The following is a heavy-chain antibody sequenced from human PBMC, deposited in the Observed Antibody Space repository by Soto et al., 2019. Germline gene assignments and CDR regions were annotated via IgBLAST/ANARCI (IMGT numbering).Heavy chain of an antibody. CDR1: GYTFTSYG. V-gene: IGHV1-18*01. D-gene: IGHD3-3*01. J-gene: IGHJ6*02. CDR2: ISAYNGNT. Sequence: GASVKVSCKASGYTFTSYGISWVRQAPGQGLEWMGWISAYNGNTNYAQKLQGRVTMTTDTSTSTAYMELRSLRSDDTAVYYCARVYDFWSGSHRAYYYGMDVWGQGTTVTVSS. CDR3: ARVYDFWSGSHRAYYYGMDV.